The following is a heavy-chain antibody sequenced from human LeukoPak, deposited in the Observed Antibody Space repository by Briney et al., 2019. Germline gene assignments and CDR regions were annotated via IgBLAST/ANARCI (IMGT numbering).Heavy chain of an antibody. J-gene: IGHJ4*02. Sequence: GGSLRLSCAASGFTVSFNYMNWVRQAPEKGLEWVSVLYSGGSTYYADSVKGRFTISRDNSKNTLYLQMNSLRAEDTALYYCARGAYCGGDCFSGYLDYWGQGTLVTVSS. CDR3: ARGAYCGGDCFSGYLDY. V-gene: IGHV3-53*01. CDR2: LYSGGST. D-gene: IGHD2-21*02. CDR1: GFTVSFNY.